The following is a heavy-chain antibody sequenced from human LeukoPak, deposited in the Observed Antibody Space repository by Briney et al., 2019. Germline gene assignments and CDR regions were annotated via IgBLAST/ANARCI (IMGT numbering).Heavy chain of an antibody. V-gene: IGHV3-11*04. CDR1: GFTFSDYY. CDR2: ISSSGSTI. J-gene: IGHJ4*02. CDR3: AREPPDEYSSSSFDY. Sequence: PGGSLRLSCAASGFTFSDYYMSWIRQAPGKGLEWVSYISSSGSTIYYADSVKGRFTISRDNAKNSLYLQMNSLRAEDTAVYYCAREPPDEYSSSSFDYWGQGTLVTVSS. D-gene: IGHD6-6*01.